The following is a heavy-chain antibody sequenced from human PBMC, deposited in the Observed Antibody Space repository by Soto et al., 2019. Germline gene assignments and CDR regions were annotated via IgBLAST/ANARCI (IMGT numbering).Heavy chain of an antibody. V-gene: IGHV4-34*01. CDR3: AREVPSAVRTIYMDV. D-gene: IGHD2-2*01. Sequence: QVQLQQWGAGLLKPSETLSLTCAVYGGSFSGYYWSWIRQPPGKGLEWIGEINHSGSTNYNPSLKSQVTIAVDTSKNQFSLKLSSVTAADTAVYYCAREVPSAVRTIYMDVWGKGTTVTVAS. J-gene: IGHJ6*03. CDR2: INHSGST. CDR1: GGSFSGYY.